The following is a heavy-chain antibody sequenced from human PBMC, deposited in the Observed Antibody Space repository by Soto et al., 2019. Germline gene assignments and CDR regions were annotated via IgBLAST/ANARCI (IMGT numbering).Heavy chain of an antibody. CDR3: AIDPWAADY. D-gene: IGHD3-16*01. J-gene: IGHJ4*02. CDR2: IYSGGST. CDR1: GFTVSTKY. Sequence: EVQLVESGGGLVQPGGSLRLSCAASGFTVSTKYMSWVRQAPGKGLEWVSVIYSGGSTLYADSVRGGFTISRDNSKNTVNIQMTSLRAEDTAVDYCAIDPWAADYWGQGTLVTVSS. V-gene: IGHV3-66*01.